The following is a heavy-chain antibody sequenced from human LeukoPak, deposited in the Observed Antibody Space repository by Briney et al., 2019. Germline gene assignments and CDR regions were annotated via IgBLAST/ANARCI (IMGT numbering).Heavy chain of an antibody. CDR2: IYYSGST. Sequence: PSETLSLTCTVSGGSISSGGYYWSWIRQHPGKGLEWIGYIYYSGSTYYNPSLKSRVTISVDTSKNQFSLKLSSVTAADTAVYYCARGSKDPSGSEDFDYWGQGTLVTVSS. CDR3: ARGSKDPSGSEDFDY. J-gene: IGHJ4*02. D-gene: IGHD3-10*01. CDR1: GGSISSGGYY. V-gene: IGHV4-31*03.